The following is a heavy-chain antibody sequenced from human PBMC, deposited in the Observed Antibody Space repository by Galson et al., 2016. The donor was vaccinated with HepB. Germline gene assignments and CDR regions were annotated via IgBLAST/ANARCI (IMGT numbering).Heavy chain of an antibody. CDR1: GLSVSSNY. CDR3: ARTAGLDSLDV. V-gene: IGHV3-53*01. J-gene: IGHJ6*02. Sequence: LRLSCAASGLSVSSNYMTRVRQAPGKGLMWVSVIYTSYTYYTDPVKGRFTISRDISKNTLYLQMNSLRAEDTAVYYCARTAGLDSLDVWGQGTTVTVSS. D-gene: IGHD3-9*01. CDR2: IYTSYT.